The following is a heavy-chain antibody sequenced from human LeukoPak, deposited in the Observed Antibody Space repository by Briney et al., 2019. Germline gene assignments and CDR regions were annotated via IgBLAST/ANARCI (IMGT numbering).Heavy chain of an antibody. CDR3: AKRSCSGTTCYPLDY. D-gene: IGHD6-19*01. J-gene: IGHJ4*02. CDR2: ITGNGGST. CDR1: GLTVSVAG. Sequence: GGSLRLSCAAAGLTVSVAGMRWVRQAPGKGLEWVSAITGNGGSTYYADSVKGRFTISRDNSKSTLYLQMNRLRAEDTPIYYCAKRSCSGTTCYPLDYWGQGTLVTVSS. V-gene: IGHV3-23*01.